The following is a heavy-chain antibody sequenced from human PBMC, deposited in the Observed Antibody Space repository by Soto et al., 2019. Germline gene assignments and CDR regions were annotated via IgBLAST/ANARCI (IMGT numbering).Heavy chain of an antibody. CDR2: ISYDGSNK. CDR1: GFTFSSYG. J-gene: IGHJ4*02. CDR3: AKTPPPGYYDSSGFYDY. V-gene: IGHV3-30*18. Sequence: QVQLVESGGGVVQPGRSLRLSCAASGFTFSSYGMHWVRQAPGKGLEWVAVISYDGSNKYYADSVKGRFTISRDNSKNPLYLQMNSLRAEDTAVYYCAKTPPPGYYDSSGFYDYWGQGTLVTVSS. D-gene: IGHD3-22*01.